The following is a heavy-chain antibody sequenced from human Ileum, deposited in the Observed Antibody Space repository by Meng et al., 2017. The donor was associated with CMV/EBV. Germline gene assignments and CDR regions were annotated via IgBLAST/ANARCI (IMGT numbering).Heavy chain of an antibody. V-gene: IGHV6-1*01. J-gene: IGHJ4*02. CDR3: ARESELLRFDH. Sequence: LQHSVPVVVKPLLTLSPPLAISRDSVSTNIVAWNWSRPSPLRGLEWLGRTAYRSKWDYEYSVSVESRLTISPDTSKNQFSLHLRSVTPEDTAIYYCARESELLRFDHWGQGTLVTVSS. CDR1: RDSVSTNIVA. D-gene: IGHD6-6*01. CDR2: TAYRSKWDY.